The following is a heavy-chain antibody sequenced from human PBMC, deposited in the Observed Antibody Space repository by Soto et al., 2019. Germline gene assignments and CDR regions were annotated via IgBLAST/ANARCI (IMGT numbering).Heavy chain of an antibody. CDR1: GGTFGSYA. CDR3: SRSQGSSTSLEIYYYYYYGMDF. Sequence: QVQLVQSGAEVKKPGSSVKVSCKASGGTFGSYAISWVRQAPGQGLEWMGGIIPIPGTANYAQKFQGRFTIAADESTSTAYMELSSLRSEDTAVYYCSRSQGSSTSLEIYYYYYYGMDFWGQGTTVTVSS. J-gene: IGHJ6*02. CDR2: IIPIPGTA. V-gene: IGHV1-69*01. D-gene: IGHD2-2*01.